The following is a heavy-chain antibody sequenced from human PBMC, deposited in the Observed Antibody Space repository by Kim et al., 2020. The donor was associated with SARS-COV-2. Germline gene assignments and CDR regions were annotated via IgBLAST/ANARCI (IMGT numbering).Heavy chain of an antibody. D-gene: IGHD4-4*01. CDR1: GGTFSSYA. CDR2: IIPIFGTA. J-gene: IGHJ6*02. CDR3: ARVLHDYSYYYGMDV. V-gene: IGHV1-69*13. Sequence: SVKVSCKASGGTFSSYAISWVRQAPGQGLEWMGGIIPIFGTANYAQKFQGRVTITADESTSTAYMELSSLRSEDTAVYYCARVLHDYSYYYGMDVWGQGTTVTVSS.